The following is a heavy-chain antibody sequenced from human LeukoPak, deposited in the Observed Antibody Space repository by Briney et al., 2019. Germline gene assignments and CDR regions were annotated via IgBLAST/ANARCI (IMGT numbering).Heavy chain of an antibody. V-gene: IGHV4-59*01. Sequence: SETLSLTCTVSGGSISSYYWSWIRQPPGKGLEWIGYIYYSGSTNYNPSLKSRVTISVDTSKNQFSLKLSSVTAADTAVYYCARDSGSYLLDYWGQGTLVTVSS. CDR2: IYYSGST. CDR1: GGSISSYY. D-gene: IGHD3-10*01. J-gene: IGHJ4*02. CDR3: ARDSGSYLLDY.